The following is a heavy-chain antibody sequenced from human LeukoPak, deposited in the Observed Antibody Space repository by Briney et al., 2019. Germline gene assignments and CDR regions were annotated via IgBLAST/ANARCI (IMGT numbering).Heavy chain of an antibody. CDR2: ISGSGGST. V-gene: IGHV3-23*01. J-gene: IGHJ5*02. CDR3: ANPPHGSGSYYKVNWFDP. Sequence: PGGSLRLSCAASGFTFSSYAMSWVRQAPGKGLEWVSAISGSGGSTYYADSVKGRFTISRDNSKNTLYLQMNSLRAEDTAVYYCANPPHGSGSYYKVNWFDPWGQGTLVTVSS. CDR1: GFTFSSYA. D-gene: IGHD3-10*01.